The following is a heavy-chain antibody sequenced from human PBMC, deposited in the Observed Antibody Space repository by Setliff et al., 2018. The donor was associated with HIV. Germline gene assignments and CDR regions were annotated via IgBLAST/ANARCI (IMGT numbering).Heavy chain of an antibody. Sequence: PSETLSLTCTASGGSISSGTSYWSWIRQPAGKGLEWIGRIYTSGSTNYNPSLKSRVSISVDTSKNRFSLKLSPVTAADTAVYYCARETYDYVWGTYRYRPRHFDYWGQGTLVTVSS. D-gene: IGHD3-16*02. CDR3: ARETYDYVWGTYRYRPRHFDY. V-gene: IGHV4-61*02. J-gene: IGHJ4*02. CDR1: GGSISSGTSY. CDR2: IYTSGST.